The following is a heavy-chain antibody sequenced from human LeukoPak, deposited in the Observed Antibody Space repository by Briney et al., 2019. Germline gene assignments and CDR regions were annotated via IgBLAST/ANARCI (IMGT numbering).Heavy chain of an antibody. D-gene: IGHD5-12*01. J-gene: IGHJ6*02. Sequence: GASVKVSCKASGYTFTGYYMHWVRQAPGQGLEWMGWINPNSGGTNYAQKFQGWVTMTRDTSISTAYMELSRLRSDDTAVYYCARDLGGEDIVATMRGYYYYGMDVWGQGTTVTVSS. CDR3: ARDLGGEDIVATMRGYYYYGMDV. V-gene: IGHV1-2*04. CDR1: GYTFTGYY. CDR2: INPNSGGT.